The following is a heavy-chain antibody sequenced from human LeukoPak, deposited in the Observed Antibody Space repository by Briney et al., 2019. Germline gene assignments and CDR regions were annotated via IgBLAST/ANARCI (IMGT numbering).Heavy chain of an antibody. J-gene: IGHJ6*03. CDR1: GGSFSGYY. V-gene: IGHV4-34*01. D-gene: IGHD6-6*01. CDR2: INHSGST. Sequence: SESLSLICAVYGGSFSGYYWSWIRQPPGKGLEWIGEINHSGSTNYNPSLKSRVTISVDTSKNQFSLKLSSVTAADTAVYYCARVGTIAARPGYYYYMDVWGKGTTVTVSS. CDR3: ARVGTIAARPGYYYYMDV.